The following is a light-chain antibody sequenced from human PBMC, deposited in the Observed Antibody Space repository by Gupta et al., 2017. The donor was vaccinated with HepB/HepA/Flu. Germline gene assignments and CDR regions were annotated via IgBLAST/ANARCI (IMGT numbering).Light chain of an antibody. V-gene: IGLV3-1*01. Sequence: SYARTKPPSVSGSPGQTPSNTWSGDTLGDKYACWYQQKPGQSPVLVIYHDSKRPSGIPERFSGSNSGNTATLTISGTQARDEADYYCQAWDSSTANVVFGGGTKLTVL. CDR2: HDS. J-gene: IGLJ2*01. CDR1: TLGDKY. CDR3: QAWDSSTANVV.